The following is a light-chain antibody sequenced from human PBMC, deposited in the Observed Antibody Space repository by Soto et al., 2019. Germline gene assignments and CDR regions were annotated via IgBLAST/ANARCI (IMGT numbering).Light chain of an antibody. Sequence: DIVMTQSPLSLPVTPGEPASISCRSSQSLLNSNGYNYLDWYLQKPGQSPQLLIYLGSSRASGVPDRFSGSGSGTDFTLISSRVEAEDVGFYYGMEALQAPLTFGRGTRVEIK. J-gene: IGKJ1*01. CDR1: QSLLNSNGYNY. CDR3: MEALQAPLT. CDR2: LGS. V-gene: IGKV2-28*01.